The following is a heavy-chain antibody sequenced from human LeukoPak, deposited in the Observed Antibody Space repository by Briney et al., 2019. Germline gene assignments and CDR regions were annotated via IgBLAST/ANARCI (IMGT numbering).Heavy chain of an antibody. D-gene: IGHD2-2*01. V-gene: IGHV3-30-3*01. CDR1: GFTFSSYA. Sequence: GGSLRLSCAASGFTFSSYAMHWVRQAPGKGLEWVAVISYDGSNKYYADSVKGRFTISRDNSKNTLYLQMNSLRAEDTAVYYCARDRGYCSSTSCYGGTQYGMDVWGQGTTVTVSS. J-gene: IGHJ6*02. CDR2: ISYDGSNK. CDR3: ARDRGYCSSTSCYGGTQYGMDV.